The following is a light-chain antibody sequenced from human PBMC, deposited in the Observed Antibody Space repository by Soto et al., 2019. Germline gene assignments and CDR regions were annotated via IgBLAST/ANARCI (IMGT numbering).Light chain of an antibody. CDR2: AAS. Sequence: EILLTQSPATLSVYPGERATLSCRSSQSVNRNLGWYQQKPGQAPRLLIFAASTRAPGIPARFSGSGSGTEFTLTISGLQSEDFAVYYCQQYNSWTSITFGQGTRLEVK. J-gene: IGKJ5*01. CDR1: QSVNRN. CDR3: QQYNSWTSIT. V-gene: IGKV3-15*01.